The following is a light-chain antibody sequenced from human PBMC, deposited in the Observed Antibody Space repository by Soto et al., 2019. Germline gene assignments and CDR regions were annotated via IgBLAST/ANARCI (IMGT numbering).Light chain of an antibody. J-gene: IGLJ3*02. CDR3: CLSPGSLTWL. V-gene: IGLV8-61*01. CDR1: SDSVSASHF. CDR2: NTN. Sequence: QTVVTQEPSFSVSPGGTVTLTCGLSSDSVSASHFPSWYQQTPGQAPRTLIYNTNTRSSGVPDRFSGSKSGSTASLTISGLQAEDEAEYYCCLSPGSLTWLFGGGTKLTVL.